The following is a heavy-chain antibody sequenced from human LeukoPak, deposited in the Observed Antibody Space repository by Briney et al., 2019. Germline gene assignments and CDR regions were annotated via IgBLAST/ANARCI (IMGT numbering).Heavy chain of an antibody. CDR2: IYYSGST. D-gene: IGHD2-15*01. CDR1: GGSISSYY. CDR3: AGGLGYCSGGSCAYFDY. Sequence: TSETLSLTCTVSGGSISSYYWSWIRQPPGKGQEWIGYIYYSGSTNYNPSLKSRVTISVDTSENQFSLKLSSVTAADTAVYYCAGGLGYCSGGSCAYFDYWGQGTLVTVSS. J-gene: IGHJ4*02. V-gene: IGHV4-59*01.